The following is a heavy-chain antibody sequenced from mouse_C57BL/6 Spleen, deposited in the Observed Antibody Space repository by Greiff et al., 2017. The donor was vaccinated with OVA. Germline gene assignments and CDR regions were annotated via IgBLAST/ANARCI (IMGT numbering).Heavy chain of an antibody. CDR2: IHPNSGST. CDR3: TAQATLYAMDY. D-gene: IGHD3-2*02. Sequence: QVQLQQPGAELVKPGASVKLSCKASGYTFTSYWMHWVKQRPGQGLEWIGMIHPNSGSTNYNEKFKSKATLTVDKSSSTAYMQLSSLTSEDSAVYYCTAQATLYAMDYWGQGTSVTVSS. V-gene: IGHV1-64*01. CDR1: GYTFTSYW. J-gene: IGHJ4*01.